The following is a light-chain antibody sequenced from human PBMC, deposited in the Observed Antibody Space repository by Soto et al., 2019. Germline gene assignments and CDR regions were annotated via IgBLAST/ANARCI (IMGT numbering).Light chain of an antibody. CDR3: SSYTDSSTL. V-gene: IGLV2-14*01. CDR2: GVS. J-gene: IGLJ1*01. Sequence: QSALTQPASVSGSPGQSITISCTGTSSDVGSYNYVSWYQQHPGKAPKLMIYGVSDRPSGISSRFSGSKSGNTASLTISGLQTEEEADYYCSSYTDSSTLFGTGTKVTVL. CDR1: SSDVGSYNY.